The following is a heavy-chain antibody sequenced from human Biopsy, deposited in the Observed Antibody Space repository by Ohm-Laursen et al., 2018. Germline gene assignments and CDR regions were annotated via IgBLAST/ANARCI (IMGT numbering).Heavy chain of an antibody. CDR3: VTDRLDDITKVRGIMTD. J-gene: IGHJ4*02. D-gene: IGHD3-10*01. V-gene: IGHV3-21*01. Sequence: SLRLSCTASGFSLRNYTINWVRQAPGKGLEWVSSISRSTSHIPYAETLKGRFTISRDNSKNSLYLHINTLRVEDTAVYYCVTDRLDDITKVRGIMTDWGQGTLVIVSS. CDR2: ISRSTSHI. CDR1: GFSLRNYT.